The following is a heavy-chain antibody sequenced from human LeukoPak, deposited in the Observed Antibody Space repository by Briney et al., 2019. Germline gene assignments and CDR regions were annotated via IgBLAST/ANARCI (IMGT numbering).Heavy chain of an antibody. V-gene: IGHV3-21*01. CDR3: ARGTNWSPLDFDY. CDR2: ISSSNSFI. J-gene: IGHJ4*02. CDR1: RFIFSSYH. D-gene: IGHD1-20*01. Sequence: GGSLRLSCAASRFIFSSYHMHWVRQPPGKGLEWVSSISSSNSFIYYADSMKGRFTISRDNAKNSLYLQMNSLRAEDTAVYYCARGTNWSPLDFDYWGQGTLVTVSS.